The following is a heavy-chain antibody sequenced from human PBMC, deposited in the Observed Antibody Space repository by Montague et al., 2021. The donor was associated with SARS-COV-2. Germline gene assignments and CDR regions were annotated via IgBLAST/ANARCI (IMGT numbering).Heavy chain of an antibody. D-gene: IGHD3-22*01. J-gene: IGHJ4*02. CDR1: GDSISSLHYY. CDR2: IRQSGRT. CDR3: ARGHLSVSMIVVVFTSASYYFDY. V-gene: IGHV4-39*07. Sequence: SETLSLTCTVSGDSISSLHYYWGWIRQPPGKGLEWIGNIRQSGRTNYNPSLKSRVTISVDTSKNQFSLKLTSVTAADTGLYFCARGHLSVSMIVVVFTSASYYFDYWGQGAQVTVSS.